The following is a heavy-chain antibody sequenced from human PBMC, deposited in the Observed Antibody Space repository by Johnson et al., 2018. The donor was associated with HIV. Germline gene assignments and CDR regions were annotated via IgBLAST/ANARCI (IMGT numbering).Heavy chain of an antibody. Sequence: QVQLVESGGGVVQPGRSLRLSCAASGFTLSSYAMHWVRQAPGKGLVWISRINSDGRDINYADSVKGRFTISRDNSKNTLYLQMNSLRTEDTAMYYCAKGHSSGYPKDAFDIWGRGTIVTVSS. J-gene: IGHJ3*02. CDR2: INSDGRDI. V-gene: IGHV3-30*04. D-gene: IGHD3-22*01. CDR1: GFTLSSYA. CDR3: AKGHSSGYPKDAFDI.